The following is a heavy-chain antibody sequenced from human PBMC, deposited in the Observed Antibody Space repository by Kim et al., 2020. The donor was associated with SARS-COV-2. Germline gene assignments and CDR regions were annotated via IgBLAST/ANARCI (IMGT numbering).Heavy chain of an antibody. CDR3: AKEGDASAWPPDLYY. V-gene: IGHV7-4-1*02. D-gene: IGHD2-2*01. J-gene: IGHJ4*02. CDR1: GYSFTSHG. Sequence: ASVKVSCKASGYSFTSHGMHWVRQAPGQGLEWMGWINTRSGNPMFAQGFTGRFVFSLDTSVTTAYLQISSLKAEDTAVYYCAKEGDASAWPPDLYYWGQGTLVTVSS. CDR2: INTRSGNP.